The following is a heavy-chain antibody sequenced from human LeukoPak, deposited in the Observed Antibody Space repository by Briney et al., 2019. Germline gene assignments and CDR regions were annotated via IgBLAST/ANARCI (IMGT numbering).Heavy chain of an antibody. J-gene: IGHJ2*01. CDR1: GYTFTSYY. CDR3: ARDLDTAVVTPRPYWYFDL. Sequence: ASVKVSCKASGYTFTSYYMHWVRQAPGQGLELMGIINPSGGSTSYAQKFQGRVTMTRDTSTSTVYMELSSLRSEDTAVYYCARDLDTAVVTPRPYWYFDLWGRGTPVTVSS. V-gene: IGHV1-46*01. D-gene: IGHD2-21*02. CDR2: INPSGGST.